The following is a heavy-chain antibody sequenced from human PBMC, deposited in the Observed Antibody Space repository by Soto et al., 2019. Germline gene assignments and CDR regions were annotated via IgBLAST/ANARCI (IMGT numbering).Heavy chain of an antibody. Sequence: SETLSLTCDVYGGSFIGYFCNWIRHSPGKGLEWIGKVNHNGRNNYNPSLKSRVTISLDMSKKQISLKLTSVTAADTAVYYCARGGSSDWQVAFDFWGQGTMVTVSS. J-gene: IGHJ3*01. CDR2: VNHNGRN. CDR3: ARGGSSDWQVAFDF. V-gene: IGHV4-34*01. D-gene: IGHD6-19*01. CDR1: GGSFIGYF.